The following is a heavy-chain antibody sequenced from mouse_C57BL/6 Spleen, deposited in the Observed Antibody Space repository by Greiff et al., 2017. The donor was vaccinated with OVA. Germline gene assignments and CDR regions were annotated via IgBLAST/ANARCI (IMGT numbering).Heavy chain of an antibody. Sequence: QVHVKQPGAELVRPGSSVKLSCKASGYTFTSYWMDWVKQRPGQGLEWIGNIYPSDSETHYNQKFKDKATLTVDKSSSTAYMQLSSLTSEDSAVYYCASLHYRGYWGQGTTLTVSS. CDR2: IYPSDSET. CDR3: ASLHYRGY. V-gene: IGHV1-61*01. D-gene: IGHD1-1*02. CDR1: GYTFTSYW. J-gene: IGHJ2*01.